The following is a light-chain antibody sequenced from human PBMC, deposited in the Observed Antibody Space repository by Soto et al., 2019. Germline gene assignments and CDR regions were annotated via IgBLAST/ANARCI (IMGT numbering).Light chain of an antibody. V-gene: IGLV1-40*01. Sequence: QSVLTQPPSVSGAPGQRVTISCTGSSSNIGAGYDVHWYQQRPGTAPKLLIFGNINRPSGVPDRFSGSKSGTSASLAITGLQAEDEGDYYCCSYAGSYVFGTGTKVTVL. CDR3: CSYAGSYV. CDR2: GNI. CDR1: SSNIGAGYD. J-gene: IGLJ1*01.